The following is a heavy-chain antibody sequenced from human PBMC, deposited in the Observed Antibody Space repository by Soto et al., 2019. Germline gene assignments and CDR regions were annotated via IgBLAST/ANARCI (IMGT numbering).Heavy chain of an antibody. J-gene: IGHJ4*02. D-gene: IGHD3-16*01. CDR3: AKDRGDSWANYFDY. Sequence: GGSLRLSCAASGFTFSTYGMHWVRQTPGKGLEWVAVVSFDGTSRYYADSVRGRFTISRDNSKNTLYLQMDSLRAEDTAVYYCAKDRGDSWANYFDYWGQGALVTVSS. V-gene: IGHV3-30*18. CDR1: GFTFSTYG. CDR2: VSFDGTSR.